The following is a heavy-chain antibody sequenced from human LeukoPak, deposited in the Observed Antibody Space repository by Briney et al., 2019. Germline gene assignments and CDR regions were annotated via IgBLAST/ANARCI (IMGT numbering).Heavy chain of an antibody. CDR1: GGSFSGYY. Sequence: SETLSLTCAVYGGSFSGYYWSWIRQPPGKGLEWIGEINHSGSTNYNPSLKSRVTISVDTSKNQFSLKLSSVTAADTAVYYCARGLSIAARPFDPWDQGTLVTVSS. CDR2: INHSGST. J-gene: IGHJ5*02. V-gene: IGHV4-34*01. D-gene: IGHD6-6*01. CDR3: ARGLSIAARPFDP.